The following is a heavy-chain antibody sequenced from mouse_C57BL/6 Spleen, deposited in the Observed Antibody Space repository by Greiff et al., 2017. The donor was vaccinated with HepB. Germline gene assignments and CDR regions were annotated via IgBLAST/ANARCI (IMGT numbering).Heavy chain of an antibody. CDR1: GFSLTSYG. V-gene: IGHV2-2*01. J-gene: IGHJ2*01. Sequence: QVQLQQSGPGLVQPSQSLSITCTVSGFSLTSYGVHWVRQSPGKGLEWLGVIWSGGSTDYNAAFISRLSTSKDNSKSQVFLKMNSLKADDTAIYYCARNRGGTGTYYFDYWGQGTTLTVSS. D-gene: IGHD4-1*01. CDR2: IWSGGST. CDR3: ARNRGGTGTYYFDY.